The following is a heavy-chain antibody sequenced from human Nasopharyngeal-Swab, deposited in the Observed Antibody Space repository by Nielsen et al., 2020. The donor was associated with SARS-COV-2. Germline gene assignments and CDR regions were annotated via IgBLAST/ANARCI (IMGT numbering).Heavy chain of an antibody. CDR1: GGSVSSGSYY. V-gene: IGHV4-61*01. J-gene: IGHJ6*02. CDR2: IYYSGST. CDR3: ARDGDYTDV. Sequence: GSLRLSCTVSGGSVSSGSYYWSWIRQPPGKGLEWIGYIYYSGSTNYNPSLKSRVTISVDTSKNQFSLKLSSVTAADTAVYYCARDGDYTDVWGQGTTVTVSS. D-gene: IGHD4-11*01.